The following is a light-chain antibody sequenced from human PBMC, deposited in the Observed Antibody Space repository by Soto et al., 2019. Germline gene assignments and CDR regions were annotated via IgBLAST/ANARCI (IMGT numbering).Light chain of an antibody. J-gene: IGKJ1*01. CDR1: RTISSW. CDR3: QHYNSYSEA. CDR2: KAS. V-gene: IGKV1-5*03. Sequence: DIRLTQSPATLSGSLGDRVTITCGASRTISSWLAWYQQRPGKAPKLLIYKASTLKSGVPSRFSGSGYGTEFNLTISSLQPDDFATYYCQHYNSYSEAFGQGTKVDIK.